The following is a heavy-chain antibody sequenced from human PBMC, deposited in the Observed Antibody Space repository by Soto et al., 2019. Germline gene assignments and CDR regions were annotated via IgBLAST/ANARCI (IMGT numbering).Heavy chain of an antibody. CDR2: LSTSWRT. D-gene: IGHD2-8*01. J-gene: IGHJ2*01. CDR1: GDSIGNFY. V-gene: IGHV4-4*07. Sequence: SETLSLTCTVSGDSIGNFYWSWIRQPAGKGLESIGRLSTSWRTNYSPSLQSRVTMSLDTSKNRFSLRLTSVSAADTAEYFCARGMGRYFDLWGRGTLVTVSS. CDR3: ARGMGRYFDL.